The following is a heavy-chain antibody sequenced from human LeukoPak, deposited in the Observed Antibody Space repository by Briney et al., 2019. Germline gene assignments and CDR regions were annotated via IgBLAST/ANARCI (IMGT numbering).Heavy chain of an antibody. CDR3: ARDPYYDILTYDAFDI. J-gene: IGHJ3*02. CDR1: GFTFNDYY. D-gene: IGHD3-9*01. CDR2: INIGGTNT. Sequence: KPGGSLRLSCAASGFTFNDYYMSWIRQAPGKGLEWLSYINIGGTNTHYADSVKGRFTISRDNAKKSLYLEMNSLRAEDTAVYYCARDPYYDILTYDAFDIWGQGTMVTVSS. V-gene: IGHV3-11*01.